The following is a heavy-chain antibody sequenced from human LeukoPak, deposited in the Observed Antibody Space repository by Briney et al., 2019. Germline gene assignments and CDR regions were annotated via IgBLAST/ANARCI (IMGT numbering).Heavy chain of an antibody. D-gene: IGHD6-13*01. CDR2: IYYSGST. CDR1: GGSISSYY. CDR3: ARLLRQQLAYNWFDP. Sequence: SESLSLTCTVSGGSISSYYWSWIRQPPGKGLEWMGYIYYSGSTNYNPSLKSRVTISVDTSKNQFSLKLSSVTAADTAVYYCARLLRQQLAYNWFDPWGQGTLVTVSS. V-gene: IGHV4-59*01. J-gene: IGHJ5*02.